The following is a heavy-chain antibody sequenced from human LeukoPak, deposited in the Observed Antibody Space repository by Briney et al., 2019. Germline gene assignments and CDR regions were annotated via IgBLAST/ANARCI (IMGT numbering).Heavy chain of an antibody. CDR2: IYYSGST. Sequence: KPSETLSLTCTVSGGSISSDNYYWGWIRQPPGKGLEWIGSIYYSGSTYYNPSLKSRVTISVDTSKNQFSLKLISVTAADTAVYYCARGGWGGSYSRDAFDIWGQGTMVTVSS. D-gene: IGHD1-26*01. CDR3: ARGGWGGSYSRDAFDI. V-gene: IGHV4-39*01. CDR1: GGSISSDNYY. J-gene: IGHJ3*02.